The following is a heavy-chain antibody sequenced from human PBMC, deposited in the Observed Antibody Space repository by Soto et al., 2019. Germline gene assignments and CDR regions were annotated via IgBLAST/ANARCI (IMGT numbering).Heavy chain of an antibody. D-gene: IGHD2-2*01. CDR2: IYYSGST. CDR3: ARREPDIVVVPAATGAFDI. V-gene: IGHV4-59*08. CDR1: GGTISSYY. Sequence: SETLSLTCTVSGGTISSYYWSWIRQPPGKGLEWIGYIYYSGSTNYNPSLKSRVTISVDTSKNQFSLKLSSVTAADTAVYYCARREPDIVVVPAATGAFDIWGQGTMVTVSS. J-gene: IGHJ3*02.